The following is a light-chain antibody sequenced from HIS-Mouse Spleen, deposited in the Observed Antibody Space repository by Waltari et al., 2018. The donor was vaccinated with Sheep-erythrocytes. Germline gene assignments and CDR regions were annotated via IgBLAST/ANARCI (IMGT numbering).Light chain of an antibody. CDR1: QSISSY. CDR2: AAS. CDR3: QQSYSTPPT. Sequence: DIQMTQSPSSLSASVGDRVTITCRASQSISSYLYWYQQKPGKAPKLLIYAASSLQSGVPSRFSGSGSGTDFTLTISRLQPEDCATYYCQQSYSTPPTFGGGTKVEIK. V-gene: IGKV1-39*01. J-gene: IGKJ4*01.